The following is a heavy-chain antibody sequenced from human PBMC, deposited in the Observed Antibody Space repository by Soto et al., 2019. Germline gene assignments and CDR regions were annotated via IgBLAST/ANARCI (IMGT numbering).Heavy chain of an antibody. CDR3: ATRVDTAMVTSYYYYGMDV. CDR1: GYSFTSYW. CDR2: IYPGDSDT. J-gene: IGHJ6*02. D-gene: IGHD5-18*01. Sequence: GESLKISCKGSGYSFTSYWIGWVRQMPGKGLEWMGIIYPGDSDTRYSPSFQGQVTISADKSISTAYLQWSSLKASDTAMYYCATRVDTAMVTSYYYYGMDVWGQGTTVTVSS. V-gene: IGHV5-51*01.